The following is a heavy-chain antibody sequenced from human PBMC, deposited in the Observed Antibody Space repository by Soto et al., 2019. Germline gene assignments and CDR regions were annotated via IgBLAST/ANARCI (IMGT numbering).Heavy chain of an antibody. CDR1: GYTFTGYY. V-gene: IGHV1-2*04. Sequence: ASVKVSCKASGYTFTGYYMHWVRQAPGQGLEWMGWINPNSGGTNYAQKFQGWVTMTRDTSISAAYMELSRLRSDDTAVYYCARDDCSGGSCYEANLDYWGQGTLVTVSS. CDR2: INPNSGGT. CDR3: ARDDCSGGSCYEANLDY. D-gene: IGHD2-15*01. J-gene: IGHJ4*02.